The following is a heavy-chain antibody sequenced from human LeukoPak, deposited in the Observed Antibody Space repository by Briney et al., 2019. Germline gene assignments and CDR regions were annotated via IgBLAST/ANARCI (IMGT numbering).Heavy chain of an antibody. CDR2: IKQDGSEK. CDR1: GFTFSSYW. CDR3: ARAQRGDYMDV. J-gene: IGHJ6*03. V-gene: IGHV3-7*03. Sequence: GGSLRLSCAASGFTFSSYWMSWVRQAPGKGLEWVANIKQDGSEKYYVDSVKGRFTISRDNSKNTLYLLMNNLRAEDTAVYYCARAQRGDYMDVWGKGTTVTISS. D-gene: IGHD6-25*01.